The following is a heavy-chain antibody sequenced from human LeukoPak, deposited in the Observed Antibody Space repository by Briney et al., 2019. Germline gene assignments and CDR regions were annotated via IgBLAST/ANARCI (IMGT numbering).Heavy chain of an antibody. CDR3: ARGGRNWFDP. J-gene: IGHJ5*02. V-gene: IGHV4-59*01. CDR2: IYYTGST. Sequence: SETLSLTCTVSGASISSYYWSWIRHPPGKGLEWIGFIYYTGSTNHNPSLKSRLTISVDTSENQFSLKLSSVTAADTAVYYCARGGRNWFDPWGQGTLVTVSS. CDR1: GASISSYY. D-gene: IGHD3-16*01.